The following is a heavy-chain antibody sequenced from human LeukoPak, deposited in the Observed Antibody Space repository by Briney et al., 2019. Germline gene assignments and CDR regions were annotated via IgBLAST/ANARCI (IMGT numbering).Heavy chain of an antibody. D-gene: IGHD3-10*01. J-gene: IGHJ6*02. Sequence: NPGGSLRLSCAASGFTFSSYSMNWVRQALGKGLEWVSSISSSSSYIYYADSVKGRFTISRDNAKNSLYLQMNSLRAEDTAVYYCARFSPYYYGSGSSYYYYYGMDVWGQGTTVTVSS. CDR1: GFTFSSYS. V-gene: IGHV3-21*01. CDR2: ISSSSSYI. CDR3: ARFSPYYYGSGSSYYYYYGMDV.